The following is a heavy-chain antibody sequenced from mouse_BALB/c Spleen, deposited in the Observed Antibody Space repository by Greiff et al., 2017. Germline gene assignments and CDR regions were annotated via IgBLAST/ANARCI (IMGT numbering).Heavy chain of an antibody. J-gene: IGHJ2*01. V-gene: IGHV5-6-5*01. Sequence: EVQLVESGGGLVKPGGSLKLSCAASGFTFSSYAMSWVRQTPEKRLEWVASISSGGSTYYPDSVKGRFTISRDNARNILYLQMSSLRSEDTAMYYCAREGITYYFDYWGQGTTLTVSS. CDR1: GFTFSSYA. CDR2: ISSGGST. CDR3: AREGITYYFDY. D-gene: IGHD2-4*01.